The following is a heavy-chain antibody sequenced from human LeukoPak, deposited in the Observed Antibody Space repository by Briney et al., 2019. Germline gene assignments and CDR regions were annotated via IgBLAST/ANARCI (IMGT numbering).Heavy chain of an antibody. CDR2: IRPSTGDI. J-gene: IGHJ4*02. V-gene: IGHV1-18*01. D-gene: IGHD2/OR15-2a*01. Sequence: ASVKVSCKASGYTFTSHGISWVRQAPGQGLEWMGWIRPSTGDIDYALNLQGRVTLTTDTSTSTAYMELRSLRSDDTAVYYCARVRDYLFDYWGQGTLVTVSS. CDR3: ARVRDYLFDY. CDR1: GYTFTSHG.